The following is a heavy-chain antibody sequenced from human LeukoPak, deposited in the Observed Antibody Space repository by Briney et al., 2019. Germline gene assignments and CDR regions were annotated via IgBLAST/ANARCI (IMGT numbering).Heavy chain of an antibody. CDR3: ARAPRDVVVITHYWYFDL. CDR2: VYYSGST. CDR1: GGSISSYY. D-gene: IGHD3-22*01. V-gene: IGHV4-59*01. J-gene: IGHJ2*01. Sequence: PSETLSLTCTVSGGSISSYYWSWIRQPPGKGLEWIGYVYYSGSTNYNPSLKSRVTISVDTSKNQFSLKLSSVTAADTVVYYCARAPRDVVVITHYWYFDLWGRGTLVTVSS.